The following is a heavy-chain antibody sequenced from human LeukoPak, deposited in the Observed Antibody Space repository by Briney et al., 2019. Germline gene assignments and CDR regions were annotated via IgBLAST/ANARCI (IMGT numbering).Heavy chain of an antibody. CDR2: IKSQTDGGTT. Sequence: PGGFLRLSCAASGFTFNNAWMSWVRQAPGKGLEWVGRIKSQTDGGTTDYAAPVKGRFTISRDDSKNTLYLQMNSLKTEDTAVYYCGGSGSYYKLDCWGQGTLVTVSS. CDR1: GFTFNNAW. CDR3: GGSGSYYKLDC. J-gene: IGHJ4*02. D-gene: IGHD3-10*01. V-gene: IGHV3-15*01.